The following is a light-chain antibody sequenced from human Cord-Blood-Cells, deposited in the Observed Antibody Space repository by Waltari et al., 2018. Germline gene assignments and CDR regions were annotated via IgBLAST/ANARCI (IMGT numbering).Light chain of an antibody. CDR1: QSISSY. Sequence: DIQMTQSPSSLSASVGDRFTITCRASQSISSYLNWYQQKPGKAPKLLIYAASILQSGVPARFRCSGSGTDFNLTISSLQPEDFATYYCQQSYSTPLTFGGGTKVEIK. V-gene: IGKV1-39*01. J-gene: IGKJ4*01. CDR2: AAS. CDR3: QQSYSTPLT.